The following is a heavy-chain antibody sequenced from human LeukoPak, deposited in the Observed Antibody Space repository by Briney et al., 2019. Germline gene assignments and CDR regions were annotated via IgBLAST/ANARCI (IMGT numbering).Heavy chain of an antibody. CDR3: ARGSEYYYGSGMGDY. CDR2: ISSNGGST. J-gene: IGHJ4*02. D-gene: IGHD3-10*01. Sequence: GGSLRLSCAASGFTFSSYAMHWVRQAPGKGLEYDSAISSNGGSTYYANSVKGRFTISRDNSKNTLYLQMGSLRAEDMAVYYCARGSEYYYGSGMGDYWGQGTLVTVSS. CDR1: GFTFSSYA. V-gene: IGHV3-64*01.